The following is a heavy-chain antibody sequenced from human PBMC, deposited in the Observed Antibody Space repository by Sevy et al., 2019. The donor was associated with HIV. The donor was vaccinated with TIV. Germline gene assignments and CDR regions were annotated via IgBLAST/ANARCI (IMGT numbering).Heavy chain of an antibody. V-gene: IGHV3-48*01. J-gene: IGHJ6*02. CDR2: ISSSSSTI. CDR1: GFTFSTYS. CDR3: ARVPSTGRYGMDV. Sequence: GGSLRLSCAASGFTFSTYSMNWVRQAPGKGLEWVSYISSSSSTIYYGDSVRGGFTISRDNAKNSLYLQMNSLRADHTAVYYCARVPSTGRYGMDVWGQGTTVTVSS. D-gene: IGHD3-10*01.